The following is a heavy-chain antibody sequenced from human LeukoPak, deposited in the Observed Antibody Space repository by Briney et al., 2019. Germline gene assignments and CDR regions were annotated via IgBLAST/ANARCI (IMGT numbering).Heavy chain of an antibody. V-gene: IGHV4-39*01. CDR1: GGSISCGSYH. J-gene: IGHJ6*03. CDR2: IYYSGTT. Sequence: SETLSLTCTVSGGSISCGSYHWGWIRQPPGKGLEWIGSIYYSGTTYYNPSLKSRVTISVDTSKNQFSLKLSSVTAADTALYYCARLIYFYYYMDVWGKGTTVTVSS. CDR3: ARLIYFYYYMDV.